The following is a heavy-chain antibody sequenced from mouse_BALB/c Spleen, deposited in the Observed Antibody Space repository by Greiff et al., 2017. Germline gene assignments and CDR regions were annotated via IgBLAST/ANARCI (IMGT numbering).Heavy chain of an antibody. CDR2: INSNGGST. CDR1: GFTFSSYG. J-gene: IGHJ4*01. D-gene: IGHD1-2*01. Sequence: DVKLVESGGGLVQPGGSLKLSCAASGFTFSSYGMSWVRQTPDKRLELVATINSNGGSTYYPDSVKGRFTISRDNAKNTLYLQMSSLKSEDTAMYYCARDYYGYYAMDYWGQGTSVTVSS. CDR3: ARDYYGYYAMDY. V-gene: IGHV5-6-3*01.